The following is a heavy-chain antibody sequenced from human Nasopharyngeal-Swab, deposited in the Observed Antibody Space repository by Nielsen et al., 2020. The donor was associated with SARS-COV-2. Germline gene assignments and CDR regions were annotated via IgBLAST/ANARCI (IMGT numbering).Heavy chain of an antibody. D-gene: IGHD1/OR15-1a*01. CDR2: IKQNGIEK. CDR1: GFTLSGTW. J-gene: IGHJ5*02. V-gene: IGHV3-7*03. Sequence: GESLKISCAASGFTLSGTWMTWVRQAPGKGLEWVASIKQNGIEKFYSDSVKGRFTISRDTAKNSLFLQVNNLRADDTAMYYCVRGTNLDTWSQGNFVTVSS. CDR3: VRGTNLDT.